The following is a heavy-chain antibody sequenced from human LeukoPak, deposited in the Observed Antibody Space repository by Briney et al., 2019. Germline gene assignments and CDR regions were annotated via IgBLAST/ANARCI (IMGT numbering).Heavy chain of an antibody. CDR3: AREKWVLPYYYFGMDV. Sequence: GASVKVSCKASGGTLSDYAIHWVRQAPGQGLEWMGGIFPISGPTNYARKFQGTVTITADESTNTAYMELRSLRSEDTAVYYCAREKWVLPYYYFGMDVWGLGTTVTVSS. CDR1: GGTLSDYA. V-gene: IGHV1-69*13. D-gene: IGHD1-26*01. J-gene: IGHJ6*02. CDR2: IFPISGPT.